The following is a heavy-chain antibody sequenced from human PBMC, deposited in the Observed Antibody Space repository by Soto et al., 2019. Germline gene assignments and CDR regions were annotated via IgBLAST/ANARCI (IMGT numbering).Heavy chain of an antibody. CDR1: FASFSSNSYH. J-gene: IGHJ4*02. CDR2: ISYTGTT. Sequence: PSETLSLTCSVSFASFSSNSYHWGWIRQPPGKGLEWIGSISYTGTTYYSPSLKSRVTISADTSKKQFSLKLSSVTAADTAVYYCARLNPQRDQLDYWGQGTLVTVYS. CDR3: ARLNPQRDQLDY. V-gene: IGHV4-39*07. D-gene: IGHD2-2*01.